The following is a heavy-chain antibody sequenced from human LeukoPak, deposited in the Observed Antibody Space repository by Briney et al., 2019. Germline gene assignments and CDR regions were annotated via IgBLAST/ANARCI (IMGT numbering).Heavy chain of an antibody. CDR2: ISAYNGNT. Sequence: GASVKVSCKASGGTFSSYAISWVRQAPGQGLEWMGWISAYNGNTKYAQKLQGRLTMTTDSSTSTAYMELRSLRSDDTAVYYCARDGSIAAAGTSSAFAFDIWGQGTMVTVSS. V-gene: IGHV1-18*01. CDR3: ARDGSIAAAGTSSAFAFDI. D-gene: IGHD6-13*01. J-gene: IGHJ3*02. CDR1: GGTFSSYA.